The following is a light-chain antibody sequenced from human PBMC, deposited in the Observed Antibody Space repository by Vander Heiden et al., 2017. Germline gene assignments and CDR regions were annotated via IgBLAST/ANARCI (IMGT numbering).Light chain of an antibody. V-gene: IGKV1-5*01. CDR2: DAS. J-gene: IGKJ4*01. Sequence: DIQITQSPSTLSASVGDRVTITCRASQSISSWLAWYQQKPGKAPKLLIYDASSLESGVPSRFSGSGSGTEFTLTISSLQPDDFATYYCQQYKSYPLTFGGGTKVEIK. CDR3: QQYKSYPLT. CDR1: QSISSW.